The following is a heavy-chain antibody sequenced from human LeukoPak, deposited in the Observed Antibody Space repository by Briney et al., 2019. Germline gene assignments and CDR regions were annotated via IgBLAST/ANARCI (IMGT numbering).Heavy chain of an antibody. Sequence: SETLSLTCTVSGGSISSYYWSWIRQPPGKGLEWIGYIYYSGSTNYNPSLKSRVTISVDTSKNQFSLKLSSVTAADTAVYYCARGKGQRGWSIHGPDYYYYGMDVWGQGTTVTVSS. V-gene: IGHV4-59*01. D-gene: IGHD6-19*01. CDR3: ARGKGQRGWSIHGPDYYYYGMDV. J-gene: IGHJ6*02. CDR2: IYYSGST. CDR1: GGSISSYY.